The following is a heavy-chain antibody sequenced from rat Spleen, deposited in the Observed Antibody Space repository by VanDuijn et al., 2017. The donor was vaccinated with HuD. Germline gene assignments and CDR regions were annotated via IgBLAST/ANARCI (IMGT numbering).Heavy chain of an antibody. CDR1: GFTFSDYY. CDR2: ISYGDSSGHSGT. V-gene: IGHV5-29*01. CDR3: ARHPFAY. J-gene: IGHJ3*01. Sequence: EVQLVESDGGLVQSGRSLKLSCAASGFTFSDYYMAWVRQAPTKGLEWVATISYGDSSGHSGTYYRDSVRGRFTISRDDAKSTLSLQMDSLRAEDTATYYCARHPFAYWGQGTLVTVSS.